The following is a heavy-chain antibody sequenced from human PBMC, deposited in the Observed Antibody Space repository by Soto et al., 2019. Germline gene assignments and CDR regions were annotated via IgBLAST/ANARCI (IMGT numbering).Heavy chain of an antibody. V-gene: IGHV3-74*01. CDR3: ARDPSLFLLENPYYFDY. D-gene: IGHD3-3*02. Sequence: GGSLRLSCAASGFTFSSYWMHWVRQAPGKGLVWVSRINSDGSSTSYADSVKGRFTISRDNAKNTLYLQMNSLRAEDTAVYYCARDPSLFLLENPYYFDYWGQGTLVTVSS. CDR2: INSDGSST. J-gene: IGHJ4*02. CDR1: GFTFSSYW.